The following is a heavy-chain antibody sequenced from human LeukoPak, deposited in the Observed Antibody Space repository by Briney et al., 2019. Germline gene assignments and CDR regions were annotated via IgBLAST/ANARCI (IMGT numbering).Heavy chain of an antibody. V-gene: IGHV3-9*01. Sequence: GGSLRLSCAASGFTFDDYAMHWVRQAPGKGLEWVSGISWNSGSIGYADSVKGRFTISRDNAKNSLYLQMNSLRAEDTALYYCAKGAYSSSWTASDYWGQGTLVTVSS. D-gene: IGHD6-13*01. CDR1: GFTFDDYA. CDR3: AKGAYSSSWTASDY. CDR2: ISWNSGSI. J-gene: IGHJ4*02.